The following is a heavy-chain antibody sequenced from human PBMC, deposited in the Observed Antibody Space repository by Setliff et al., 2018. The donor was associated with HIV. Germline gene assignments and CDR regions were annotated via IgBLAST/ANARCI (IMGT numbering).Heavy chain of an antibody. J-gene: IGHJ1*01. V-gene: IGHV5-51*01. CDR3: ARMGGRVDMTTATTFGYFQD. Sequence: GESLKISCKGSGYTFTNYWIGWVRQMPGKGLEWMGIIYPGDSDARYSPSFQGQVTISADKSISTAYLQWTSLKASDTAMYYCARMGGRVDMTTATTFGYFQDWGQGTLVTVSS. D-gene: IGHD4-17*01. CDR2: IYPGDSDA. CDR1: GYTFTNYW.